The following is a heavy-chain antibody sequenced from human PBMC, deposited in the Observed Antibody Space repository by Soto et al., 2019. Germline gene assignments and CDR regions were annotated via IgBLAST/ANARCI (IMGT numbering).Heavy chain of an antibody. CDR3: ARDLLAGYYYYYGMDV. J-gene: IGHJ6*02. CDR1: GGTFSSYA. V-gene: IGHV1-69*13. Sequence: SVKVSCKASGGTFSSYAISWVRQAPGQGLEWMGGIIPIFGTANYAQKFQGRVTITADESTSTAYMELSSLRSEDAAVYYCARDLLAGYYYYYGMDVWGQGTTVTVSS. CDR2: IIPIFGTA.